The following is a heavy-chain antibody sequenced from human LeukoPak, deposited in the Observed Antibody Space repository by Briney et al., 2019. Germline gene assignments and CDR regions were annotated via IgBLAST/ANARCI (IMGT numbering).Heavy chain of an antibody. Sequence: ASVKVSCKASGYTFTSYAMSWVRQAPGQGLEWMGWISAYNGNTNYAQKLQGRVTMTTDTSTSTAYMELRSLRSDDTAVYYCARDLDSRYAYYYYGMDVWGQGTTVTVSS. CDR3: ARDLDSRYAYYYYGMDV. J-gene: IGHJ6*02. CDR2: ISAYNGNT. D-gene: IGHD6-13*01. V-gene: IGHV1-18*01. CDR1: GYTFTSYA.